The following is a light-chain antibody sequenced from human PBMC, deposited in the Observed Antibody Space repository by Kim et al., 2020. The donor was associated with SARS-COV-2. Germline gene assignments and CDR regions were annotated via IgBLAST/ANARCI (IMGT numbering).Light chain of an antibody. CDR1: QSISSW. V-gene: IGKV1-5*03. CDR3: QQYKSYPLA. J-gene: IGKJ1*01. CDR2: KAS. Sequence: DIQMTQSPSTLSASVGDRVTITCRASQSISSWLAWYQQKPGKAPKVLIYKASSLESGVSSRFSGSGSGTEFTLTISSLQPDDFATYYCQQYKSYPLAFGQGTKVDIK.